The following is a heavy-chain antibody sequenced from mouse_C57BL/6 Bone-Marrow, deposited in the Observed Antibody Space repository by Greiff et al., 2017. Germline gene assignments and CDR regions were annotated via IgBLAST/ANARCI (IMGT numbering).Heavy chain of an antibody. V-gene: IGHV2-9-1*01. J-gene: IGHJ3*01. CDR2: IWTGGGT. CDR1: GFSLTSYA. D-gene: IGHD1-1*01. Sequence: VKLVESGPGLVAPSQSLSITCTVSGFSLTSYAISWVRQPPGKGLEWLGVIWTGGGTNYNSALKSRLSISKDNSKSQVFLKMNSLQTDDTDRYYCASEAYYYGSSWAYWGQGTLVTVSA. CDR3: ASEAYYYGSSWAY.